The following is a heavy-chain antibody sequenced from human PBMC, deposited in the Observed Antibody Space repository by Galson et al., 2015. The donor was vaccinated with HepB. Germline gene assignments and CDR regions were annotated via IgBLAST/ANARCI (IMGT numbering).Heavy chain of an antibody. CDR2: INPSGGST. J-gene: IGHJ3*02. CDR3: ASTYYDSSGYWDAFDI. V-gene: IGHV1-46*03. Sequence: SVKVSCKASGYTFTSYYMHWVRQAPGQGLEWMGIINPSGGSTSYAQKFQGRVTMTRDTSTSTVYMELSSLRSEDTAVYYCASTYYDSSGYWDAFDIWGQGTMVTVSS. D-gene: IGHD3-22*01. CDR1: GYTFTSYY.